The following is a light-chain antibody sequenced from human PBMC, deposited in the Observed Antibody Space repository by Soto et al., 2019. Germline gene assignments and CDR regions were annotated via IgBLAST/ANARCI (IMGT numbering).Light chain of an antibody. V-gene: IGKV3-11*01. CDR3: QQYGSSGT. CDR2: DAS. J-gene: IGKJ1*01. Sequence: SVLTQSPATLSLSHGERATLSCRASQSVSNYLAWYQQKPGQAPRLLIYDASNSATGIPARFSGSGSGTDFTLTISSLEPEDFAVYYCQQYGSSGTFGQGTKVAIK. CDR1: QSVSNY.